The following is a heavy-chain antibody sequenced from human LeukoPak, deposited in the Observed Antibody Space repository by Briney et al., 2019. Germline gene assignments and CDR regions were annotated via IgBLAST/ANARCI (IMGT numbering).Heavy chain of an antibody. V-gene: IGHV4-34*01. CDR1: GGSFSGYY. CDR3: ARVTAEN. D-gene: IGHD5-24*01. Sequence: PSETLSLTCAVYGGSFSGYYWSWIRQPQGKGLEWIGEINHSGSTNYNPSLKSRVTISVDTSKNQFSLKLSSVTAADTAVYYCARVTAENWGQGTLVTVSS. CDR2: INHSGST. J-gene: IGHJ4*02.